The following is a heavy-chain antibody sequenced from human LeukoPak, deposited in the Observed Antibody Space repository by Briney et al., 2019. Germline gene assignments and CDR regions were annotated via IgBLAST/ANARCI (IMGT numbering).Heavy chain of an antibody. J-gene: IGHJ4*02. CDR3: ARVGEGSGWYSEFDY. CDR1: GYSISSGYY. V-gene: IGHV4-38-2*02. D-gene: IGHD6-19*01. Sequence: SETLSLTCTVSGYSISSGYYWGWIRQPPGKGLEWIGSIYHSGSTYYNPSLKSRVTISVDTSKNQFSLKLSSVTAADTAVYYCARVGEGSGWYSEFDYWGQGTLVTVSS. CDR2: IYHSGST.